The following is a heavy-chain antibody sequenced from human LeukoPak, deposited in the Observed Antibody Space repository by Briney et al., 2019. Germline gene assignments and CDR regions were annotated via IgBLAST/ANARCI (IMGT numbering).Heavy chain of an antibody. CDR2: INHSGST. Sequence: SETLSLTCAVYGGSFSGYYWSWIRQPPGKGLEWIGEINHSGSTNYNPSLKSRVTISVDTSKNQFTLKLSSVTAADTAVYYCARFLSWYSYFDYWGQGTLVTVSS. J-gene: IGHJ4*02. D-gene: IGHD6-13*01. V-gene: IGHV4-34*01. CDR1: GGSFSGYY. CDR3: ARFLSWYSYFDY.